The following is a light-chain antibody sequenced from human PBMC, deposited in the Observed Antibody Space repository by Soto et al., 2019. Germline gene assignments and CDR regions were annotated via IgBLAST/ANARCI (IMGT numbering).Light chain of an antibody. V-gene: IGLV3-21*04. J-gene: IGLJ2*01. CDR1: NHGSKS. CDR2: YDS. CDR3: QMWDSSRRV. Sequence: SYELTQPPSVSVAPGKTARITCGGNNHGSKSVHWYQQKPGQAPVLVIYYDSDRPSGIPERFSGSNSGNTATLTISRVEAGDEAAYYCQMWDSSRRVFGVGTQLTVL.